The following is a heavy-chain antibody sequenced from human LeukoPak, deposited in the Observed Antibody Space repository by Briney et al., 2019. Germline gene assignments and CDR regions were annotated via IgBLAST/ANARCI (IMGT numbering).Heavy chain of an antibody. Sequence: SQTLSLTCTVSGGSISSGDYYWSWIRQPPGKGLEWIAYMYYSGSTYYNPSLKSRVTMSADTSKNQLSLKLSSVTAADTAVYYCARPYYYDSRIDLWGQGILVTVSS. D-gene: IGHD3-22*01. J-gene: IGHJ5*02. CDR1: GGSISSGDYY. CDR2: MYYSGST. V-gene: IGHV4-30-4*01. CDR3: ARPYYYDSRIDL.